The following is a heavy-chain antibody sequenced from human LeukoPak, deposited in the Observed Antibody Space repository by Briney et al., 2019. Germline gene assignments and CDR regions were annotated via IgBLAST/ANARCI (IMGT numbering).Heavy chain of an antibody. J-gene: IGHJ4*02. CDR2: IKEDGSEI. CDR3: ASQFWWAAVVGPALDC. CDR1: GFTFSKYW. V-gene: IGHV3-7*05. D-gene: IGHD2-21*01. Sequence: GGALRLSCAASGFTFSKYWMRWGRQAPGKRVEGGAHIKEDGSEIYYVDSVKGRFTISRDNAKNSLYLQLSSLRAEDTAVYYCASQFWWAAVVGPALDCWGQGSLVTVSS.